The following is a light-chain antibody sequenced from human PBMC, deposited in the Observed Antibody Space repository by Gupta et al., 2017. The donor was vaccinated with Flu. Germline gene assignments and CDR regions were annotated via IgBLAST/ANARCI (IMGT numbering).Light chain of an antibody. J-gene: IGKJ4*01. CDR1: QDINDW. CDR2: AAS. V-gene: IGKV1-12*01. Sequence: ITCRASQDINDWLAWYQQKPGKAPKLLIYAASTLQSGVPSRFSGSGSGTYFTLTITSLQPEDFATYYCQQAHTFPLTFGGGTKVEIK. CDR3: QQAHTFPLT.